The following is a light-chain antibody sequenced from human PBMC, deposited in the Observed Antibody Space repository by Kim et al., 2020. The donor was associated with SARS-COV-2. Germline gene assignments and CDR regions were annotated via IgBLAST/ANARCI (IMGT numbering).Light chain of an antibody. V-gene: IGKV3-15*01. CDR3: QQYNKWPRT. CDR2: DAS. CDR1: QSVRSD. J-gene: IGKJ1*01. Sequence: EVVMTQSPATLSVSPGERATLSCTASQSVRSDLAWYQQKPGQAPTLLISDASTRATGIPARFSGGGSGTDFTLTISSLQSEDFAVYYCQQYNKWPRTFGQGTKVEIK.